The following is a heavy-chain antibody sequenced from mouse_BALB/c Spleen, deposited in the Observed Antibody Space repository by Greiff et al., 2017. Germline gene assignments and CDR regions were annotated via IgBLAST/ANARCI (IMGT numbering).Heavy chain of an antibody. CDR2: INPYNGAT. CDR3: ARGAYGNYDAMDY. J-gene: IGHJ4*01. Sequence: EVQLQQSGPELVKPGASVKISCKASGYSFTGYYMHWVKQSHVKSLEWIGRINPYNGATSYNQNFKDKASLTVDKSSSTAYMELHSLTSEDSAVYYCARGAYGNYDAMDYWGQGTSVTVAS. V-gene: IGHV1-31*01. CDR1: GYSFTGYY. D-gene: IGHD2-10*02.